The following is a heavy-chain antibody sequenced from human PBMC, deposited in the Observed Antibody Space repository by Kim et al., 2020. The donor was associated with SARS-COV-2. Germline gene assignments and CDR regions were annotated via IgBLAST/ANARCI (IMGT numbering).Heavy chain of an antibody. V-gene: IGHV4-31*03. Sequence: SETLSLTCTVSCGSISSGGYYWSWIRQHPGKGLEWIGYIYYSGSTYYNPSLKSRVTISVDTSKNQFSLKLSSVTAADTAVYYCARGAHYYGSGGLFDYWGQGTLVTVSS. D-gene: IGHD3-10*01. CDR2: IYYSGST. CDR3: ARGAHYYGSGGLFDY. J-gene: IGHJ4*02. CDR1: CGSISSGGYY.